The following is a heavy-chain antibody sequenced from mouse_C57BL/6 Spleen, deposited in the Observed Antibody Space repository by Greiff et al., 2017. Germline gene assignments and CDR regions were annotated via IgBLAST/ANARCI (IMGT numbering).Heavy chain of an antibody. CDR2: IRNKANGYTT. Sequence: EVMLVESGGGLVQPGGSLSLSCAASGFTFTDYYMSWVRQPPGKALEWLGFIRNKANGYTTEYSASVKGRFTISRDNSQIILYLQMKSLRAEDIATYYCARSGHYYSNFFDYWGQGTTLTVSS. V-gene: IGHV7-3*01. CDR3: ARSGHYYSNFFDY. J-gene: IGHJ2*01. D-gene: IGHD2-5*01. CDR1: GFTFTDYY.